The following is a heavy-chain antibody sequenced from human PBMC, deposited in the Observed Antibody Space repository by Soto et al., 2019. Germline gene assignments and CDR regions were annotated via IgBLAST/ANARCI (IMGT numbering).Heavy chain of an antibody. Sequence: QVQLVESGGGVVQPGRSLRLSCAASGFTFSSYGMHWVRQAPGKGLEWVAVIWYDGSNKYYADSVKGRFTISRDNSKNTLYLQMNSLRAEDTAVYYCARDRGSSGYAHDAFDIWGQGTMVTVSS. J-gene: IGHJ3*02. V-gene: IGHV3-33*01. D-gene: IGHD3-22*01. CDR2: IWYDGSNK. CDR1: GFTFSSYG. CDR3: ARDRGSSGYAHDAFDI.